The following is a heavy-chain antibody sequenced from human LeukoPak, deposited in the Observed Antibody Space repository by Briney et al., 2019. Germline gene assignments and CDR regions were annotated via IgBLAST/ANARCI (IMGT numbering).Heavy chain of an antibody. J-gene: IGHJ4*02. CDR2: IYHSGST. CDR3: ARNGYGSGSSW. V-gene: IGHV4-59*08. CDR1: GGSISSYY. D-gene: IGHD3-10*01. Sequence: SETLSLTCTVSGGSISSYYWSWIRQPPGKGLEWIGSIYHSGSTCYNPSLKSRVTISVDTSKNQFSLKLSSVTAADTAVYYCARNGYGSGSSWWGQGTLVTVSS.